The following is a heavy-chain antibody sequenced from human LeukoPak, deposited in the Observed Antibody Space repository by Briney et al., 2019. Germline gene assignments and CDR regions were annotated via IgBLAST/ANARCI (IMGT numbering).Heavy chain of an antibody. Sequence: SETLSLTCTVSGGSISSYYWSWIRQPPGKGLEWIGYIYYSGSTNYNPSLKSRVTISVDTSKNQFSLKLSSVTAADTAVYYCARPRILTGYPFDPWGQGTLVTVSS. V-gene: IGHV4-59*12. CDR2: IYYSGST. J-gene: IGHJ5*02. CDR1: GGSISSYY. D-gene: IGHD3-9*01. CDR3: ARPRILTGYPFDP.